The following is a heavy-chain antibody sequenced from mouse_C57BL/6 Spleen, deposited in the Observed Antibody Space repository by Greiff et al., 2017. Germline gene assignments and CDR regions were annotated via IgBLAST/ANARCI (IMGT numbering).Heavy chain of an antibody. J-gene: IGHJ4*01. V-gene: IGHV1-59*01. Sequence: QVQLQQPGAELVRPGTSVKLSRKASGYTFTSYWMHWVKQRPGQGLEWIGVIDPSDSYTNYNQKFKGKATLTVDTSSSTAYMQLSSLTSEDSAVYYCARGSPYYYAMDYWGQGTSGTVSS. CDR1: GYTFTSYW. CDR2: IDPSDSYT. CDR3: ARGSPYYYAMDY. D-gene: IGHD6-1*01.